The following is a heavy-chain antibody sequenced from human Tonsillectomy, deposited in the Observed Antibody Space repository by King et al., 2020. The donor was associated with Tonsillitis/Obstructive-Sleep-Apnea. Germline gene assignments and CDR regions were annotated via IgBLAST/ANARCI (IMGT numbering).Heavy chain of an antibody. Sequence: VQLVESGGGLVQPGGSLRLSCAASGFTFSSHAMSWVRQAPGKGLEWVSVIRTSDGSTDHADSVRGRFTISRDNSRNTLYLQMNSLRAVETAVYSCAKDFENSIWFLRNYMDVWGKGTTVTVSS. V-gene: IGHV3-23*04. CDR3: AKDFENSIWFLRNYMDV. CDR2: IRTSDGST. D-gene: IGHD6-13*01. CDR1: GFTFSSHA. J-gene: IGHJ6*03.